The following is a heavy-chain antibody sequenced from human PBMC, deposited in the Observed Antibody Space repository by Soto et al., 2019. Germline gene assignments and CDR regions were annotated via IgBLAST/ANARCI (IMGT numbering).Heavy chain of an antibody. CDR1: GYRFTSYW. V-gene: IGHV5-51*01. CDR3: ARHSRYCGGGSCYPNWFDP. D-gene: IGHD2-15*01. CDR2: IYPSDSET. Sequence: PGESLKISCQGSGYRFTSYWIGWVRQMPGKGLEWMGIIYPSDSETIYSPSFQGPVTISSDKSISTAYLQWRSLKASDTAIYYCARHSRYCGGGSCYPNWFDPWGQGTLVTVSS. J-gene: IGHJ5*02.